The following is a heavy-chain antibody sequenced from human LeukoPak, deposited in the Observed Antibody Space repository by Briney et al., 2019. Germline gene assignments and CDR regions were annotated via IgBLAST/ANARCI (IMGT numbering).Heavy chain of an antibody. V-gene: IGHV4-59*01. D-gene: IGHD3-10*01. J-gene: IGHJ3*02. CDR2: IYYSGST. CDR1: GGSISSYY. Sequence: SETLSLTCTVSGGSISSYYWSWIRQPPGKGLEWIGYIYYSGSTNYNPSLKSRATISVDTSKNQFSLKLSSVTAADTAVYYCARLGGLLWRAFDIWGQGTMVTVSS. CDR3: ARLGGLLWRAFDI.